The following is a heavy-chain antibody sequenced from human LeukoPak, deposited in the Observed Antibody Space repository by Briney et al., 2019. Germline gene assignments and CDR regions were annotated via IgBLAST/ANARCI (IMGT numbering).Heavy chain of an antibody. CDR2: IKQDGSEK. CDR3: VRAGGSSWADY. D-gene: IGHD6-13*01. Sequence: GGSLRLSCAASGFTFSSYWMSWVRQAPGKGLEWVANIKQDGSEKSYVDSVKGRFTISRDNAKNSLYLQMNSLRVEDTAVYYCVRAGGSSWADYWGQGTLVTVSS. CDR1: GFTFSSYW. J-gene: IGHJ4*02. V-gene: IGHV3-7*01.